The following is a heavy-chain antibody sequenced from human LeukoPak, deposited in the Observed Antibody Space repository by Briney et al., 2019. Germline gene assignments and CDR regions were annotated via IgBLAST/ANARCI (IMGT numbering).Heavy chain of an antibody. CDR3: AKDPAGTFWRNWFDP. V-gene: IGHV3-23*01. D-gene: IGHD6-13*01. J-gene: IGHJ5*02. Sequence: GGSLRLSCAASGFTFSSYAMSWVRQAPGKGLEWVSTISGSGGSTYYADSVQGRFTISRDNSKNTLYLQMNSLRAEDTAVYYCAKDPAGTFWRNWFDPWGQGTLVTVSS. CDR1: GFTFSSYA. CDR2: ISGSGGST.